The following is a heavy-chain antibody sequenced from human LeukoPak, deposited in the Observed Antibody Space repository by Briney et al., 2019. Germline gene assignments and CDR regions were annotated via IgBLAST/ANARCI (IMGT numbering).Heavy chain of an antibody. Sequence: GESLKISCKGSGYSFTNYWIGWVRQMPGKGLECVGLIYPGDSDIRYSPSFQGQVTISADKSISTAYLQWSSLKASDTAMYYCARGSGTNGDSTLFFDYWGQGTLVTVSS. CDR2: IYPGDSDI. J-gene: IGHJ4*02. CDR1: GYSFTNYW. D-gene: IGHD4-17*01. V-gene: IGHV5-51*01. CDR3: ARGSGTNGDSTLFFDY.